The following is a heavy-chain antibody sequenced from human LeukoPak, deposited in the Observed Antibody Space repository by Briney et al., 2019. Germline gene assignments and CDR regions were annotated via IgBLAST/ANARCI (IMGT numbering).Heavy chain of an antibody. CDR3: ASKLERVVQAFDI. V-gene: IGHV4-34*01. D-gene: IGHD1-1*01. J-gene: IGHJ3*02. CDR1: GGSFSGYY. Sequence: SETLSLTCAVYGGSFSGYYWSWIRQPPGKGLEWIGEINHSGSTNYNPSLKSRVTISVDTSKNQFSLKLSSVTAADTAVYYCASKLERVVQAFDIWGQGTMVTVSS. CDR2: INHSGST.